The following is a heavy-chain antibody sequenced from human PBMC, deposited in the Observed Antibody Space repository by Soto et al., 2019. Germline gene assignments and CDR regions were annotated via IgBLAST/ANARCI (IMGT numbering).Heavy chain of an antibody. CDR1: GYTFSDYF. Sequence: QVQLVQSGAEVKKSGASVKVSCKASGYTFSDYFIQWLRQAPGQGLEWVAWINPKTAATNYAKKFQDRVTLTSDTSFSTAYLELNRLRPDDTAVYYGARLKWGLDYYSGMDVWGQGTAVTVSS. V-gene: IGHV1-2*02. CDR2: INPKTAAT. D-gene: IGHD1-26*01. CDR3: ARLKWGLDYYSGMDV. J-gene: IGHJ6*02.